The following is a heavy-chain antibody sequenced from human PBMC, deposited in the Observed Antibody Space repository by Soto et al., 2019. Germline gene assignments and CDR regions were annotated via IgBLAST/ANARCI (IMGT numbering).Heavy chain of an antibody. V-gene: IGHV1-46*01. D-gene: IGHD4-17*01. J-gene: IGHJ1*01. CDR2: INPSGGST. CDR3: ARQPYGDPPEYFQH. Sequence: QVQLVQSGAEVKKPGASVKVSCKASGYTFTSYYMHWVRQAPGQGLEWMGIINPSGGSTSYAQKFQGRCAMTRDQATSTVYMELSSLRSEDTAVYYCARQPYGDPPEYFQHWGQGTLVTVSS. CDR1: GYTFTSYY.